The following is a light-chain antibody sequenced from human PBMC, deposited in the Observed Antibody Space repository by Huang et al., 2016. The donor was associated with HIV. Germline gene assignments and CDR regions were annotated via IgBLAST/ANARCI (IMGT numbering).Light chain of an antibody. Sequence: DIVMTQSPDSLAVSLGERATNNCKSSQSVLYRSNNKNYLSWYQQKPGQSPTLLISCASTRESGVPDRFSGSGSGTDFTLTISSLQAEDVAVYYCHQYYNTRYTFGQGTKLEIK. CDR1: QSVLYRSNNKNY. CDR2: CAS. V-gene: IGKV4-1*01. CDR3: HQYYNTRYT. J-gene: IGKJ2*01.